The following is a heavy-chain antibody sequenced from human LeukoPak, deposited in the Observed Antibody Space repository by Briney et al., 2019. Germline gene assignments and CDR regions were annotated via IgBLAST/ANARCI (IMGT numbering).Heavy chain of an antibody. D-gene: IGHD4/OR15-4a*01. V-gene: IGHV4-34*01. CDR1: GGSISSYY. Sequence: SETLSLTCTVSGGSISSYYWSWIRQPPGKGLEWIGETNHSGSTNYNPSLKSRVTISVDTSKNQFSLKLSSVTAADTAVYYCARDWGRSLGYGDPLGFWGQGTLVTVSP. CDR3: ARDWGRSLGYGDPLGF. CDR2: TNHSGST. J-gene: IGHJ4*02.